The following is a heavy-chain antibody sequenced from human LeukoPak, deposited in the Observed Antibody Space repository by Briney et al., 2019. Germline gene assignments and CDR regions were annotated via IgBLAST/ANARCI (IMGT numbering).Heavy chain of an antibody. CDR2: IWYDGSNK. V-gene: IGHV3-33*03. CDR1: GFTFSSYG. CDR3: AKDRAAAVVYGMDV. Sequence: AGGSLRLSCAASGFTFSSYGMHWVRQAPGKGLEWVAVIWYDGSNKYYADSVKGRFTISRDNAKNSLYLQMNSLRAEDTALYYRAKDRAAAVVYGMDVWGQGTTVTVSS. D-gene: IGHD6-25*01. J-gene: IGHJ6*02.